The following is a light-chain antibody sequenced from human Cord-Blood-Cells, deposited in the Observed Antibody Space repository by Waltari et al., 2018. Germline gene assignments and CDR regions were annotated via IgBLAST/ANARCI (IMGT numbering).Light chain of an antibody. Sequence: SYVLTQPPSVSVAPGKTARITCGGNNIGSKSVHWYQQKPGHAPVLVLYYDSDRPPGIPERCSGSNSGNTATLTISRVEAGDEADYYCQVWDSSSDHRWVFGGGTKLTVL. CDR3: QVWDSSSDHRWV. CDR1: NIGSKS. V-gene: IGLV3-21*04. CDR2: YDS. J-gene: IGLJ3*02.